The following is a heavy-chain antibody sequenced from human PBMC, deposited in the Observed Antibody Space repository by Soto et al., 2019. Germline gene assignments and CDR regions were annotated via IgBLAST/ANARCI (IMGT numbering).Heavy chain of an antibody. CDR2: IWYDGSNK. CDR3: ARVVIPAATGGMDV. V-gene: IGHV3-33*01. Sequence: GGSLRLSCAASGFTFSSYGMHWVRQAPGKGLEWVAVIWYDGSNKYYADSVKGRFTISRDNSKNTLYLQMNSLRAEDTAVYYCARVVIPAATGGMDVWGQGTTVTVSS. J-gene: IGHJ6*02. CDR1: GFTFSSYG. D-gene: IGHD2-2*01.